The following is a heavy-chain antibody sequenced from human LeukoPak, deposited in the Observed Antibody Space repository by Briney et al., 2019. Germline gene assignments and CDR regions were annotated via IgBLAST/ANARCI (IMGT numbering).Heavy chain of an antibody. CDR2: IYYSGST. V-gene: IGHV4-59*08. Sequence: PSETLSLTCTISGGSISSYYWSWIRQPPGKGLEWIGYIYYSGSTNYNPSLKSRVTISVDTSKNQFSLKLSSVTAADTAVYYCAGHPYSSSWYDPHWFDPWGQGTLVTVSS. CDR3: AGHPYSSSWYDPHWFDP. D-gene: IGHD6-13*01. J-gene: IGHJ5*02. CDR1: GGSISSYY.